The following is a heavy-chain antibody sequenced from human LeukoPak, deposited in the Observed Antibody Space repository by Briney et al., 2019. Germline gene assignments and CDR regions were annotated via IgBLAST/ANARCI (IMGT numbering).Heavy chain of an antibody. D-gene: IGHD6-13*01. CDR1: GFTFSDYY. V-gene: IGHV3-11*04. Sequence: KSGGSLRLSCAASGFTFSDYYMSWIRQAPGKGLEWVSYISSSGSTIYYADSVKGRFTISRDNAKNSLYLQMNSLRAEDTAVYYCARDQAPGVYSSSWYFGYWGQGTLVTVSS. J-gene: IGHJ4*02. CDR3: ARDQAPGVYSSSWYFGY. CDR2: ISSSGSTI.